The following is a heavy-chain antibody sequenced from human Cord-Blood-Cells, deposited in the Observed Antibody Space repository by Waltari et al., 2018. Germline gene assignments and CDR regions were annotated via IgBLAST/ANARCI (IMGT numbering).Heavy chain of an antibody. D-gene: IGHD1-26*01. Sequence: EVQLLESGGGLVQPGGSLRLSCAASGFTFSSYAMSWVRQAPGQGLEWVSAISGSGGSTYYADSVKGRFTISRDNSKNTLYLQMNSLRAEDTAVYYCASEVGATTFGFYYGMDVWGQGTTVTVSS. J-gene: IGHJ6*02. V-gene: IGHV3-23*01. CDR1: GFTFSSYA. CDR2: ISGSGGST. CDR3: ASEVGATTFGFYYGMDV.